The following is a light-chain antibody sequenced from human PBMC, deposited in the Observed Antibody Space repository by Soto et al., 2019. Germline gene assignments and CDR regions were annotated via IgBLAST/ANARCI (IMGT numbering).Light chain of an antibody. Sequence: DIHMTQSPSTPSASVGARVTITCRAIQSISSWLAWYQQKPGKAPKLLIYDASSLESGVPSRFSGSGSGTEFTLTISSLQPDDFATYYCQQYNSYPLTFGGGTKVDIK. CDR2: DAS. CDR1: QSISSW. J-gene: IGKJ4*01. V-gene: IGKV1-5*01. CDR3: QQYNSYPLT.